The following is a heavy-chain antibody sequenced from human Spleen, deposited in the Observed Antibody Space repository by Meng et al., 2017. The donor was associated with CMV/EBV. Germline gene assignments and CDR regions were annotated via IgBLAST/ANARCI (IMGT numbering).Heavy chain of an antibody. J-gene: IGHJ6*02. CDR1: GGTFSSYA. CDR3: VRGTIMIRDYHHHGLDV. Sequence: SVKVSCKASGGTFSSYAISWVRQAPGQGLEWMGGFIPIFGTANYAQKFQGRVTITTDESTSTAYMELSSLRSEDTAVYYCVRGTIMIRDYHHHGLDVWGHGTSVTVSS. CDR2: FIPIFGTA. V-gene: IGHV1-69*05. D-gene: IGHD3-16*01.